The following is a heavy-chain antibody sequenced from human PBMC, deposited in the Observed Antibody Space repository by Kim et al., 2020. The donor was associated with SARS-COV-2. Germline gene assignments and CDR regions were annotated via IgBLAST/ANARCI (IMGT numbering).Heavy chain of an antibody. CDR1: GYTFTNYD. CDR3: ATHTSPYHDAFDI. J-gene: IGHJ3*02. D-gene: IGHD3-16*01. Sequence: ASVKVSCKASGYTFTNYDINWVRQATGQGLEWMGWMNPNNGNTGYAQKFQGRVTMTRNTSINTSYMELISLTSDDTAAYYCATHTSPYHDAFDIWGHGTLVTVSS. CDR2: MNPNNGNT. V-gene: IGHV1-8*01.